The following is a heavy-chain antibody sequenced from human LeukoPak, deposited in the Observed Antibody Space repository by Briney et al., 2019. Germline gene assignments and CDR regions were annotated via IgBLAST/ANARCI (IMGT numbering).Heavy chain of an antibody. D-gene: IGHD3-22*01. V-gene: IGHV1-2*02. Sequence: GASVKVSCKTSGYTFTSYYIHWLRQAPGQGFEWLGWSDPNSGATKYEHFQGRVTMTWDTSIDTAYMELTRLTSDDTAVYYCARAKPYDNNGYSPEPRYWGQGTLVTVS. J-gene: IGHJ4*02. CDR3: ARAKPYDNNGYSPEPRY. CDR1: GYTFTSYY. CDR2: SDPNSGAT.